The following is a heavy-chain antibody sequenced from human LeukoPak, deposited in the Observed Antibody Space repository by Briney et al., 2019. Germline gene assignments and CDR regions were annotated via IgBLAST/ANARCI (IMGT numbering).Heavy chain of an antibody. CDR1: GDSISSYY. CDR2: IYTSGST. J-gene: IGHJ6*03. CDR3: ARGYSYGYVGYYYYMDV. Sequence: SETLSLTCTVSGDSISSYYWSWLRQPPGKGLEWIGYIYTSGSTNYNPSLKSRVTISVDTSKNQFSLKLSSVTAADTAVYYCARGYSYGYVGYYYYMDVWGKGTTVTVSS. V-gene: IGHV4-4*09. D-gene: IGHD5-18*01.